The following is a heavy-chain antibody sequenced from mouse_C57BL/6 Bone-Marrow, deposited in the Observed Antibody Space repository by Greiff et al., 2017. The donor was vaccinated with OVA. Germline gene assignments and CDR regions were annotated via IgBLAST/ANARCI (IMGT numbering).Heavy chain of an antibody. J-gene: IGHJ4*01. CDR1: GFTFSDYG. D-gene: IGHD2-3*01. V-gene: IGHV5-17*01. Sequence: EVQVVESGGGLVKPGGSLKLSCAASGFTFSDYGMHWVRQAPEQGLEWVAYISTGSSTIYYAHTVKGRFTISRDTAKNTLFLQMTSLRSEDTAMYYCADGYPFYAMDYWGQGTSVTVSS. CDR2: ISTGSSTI. CDR3: ADGYPFYAMDY.